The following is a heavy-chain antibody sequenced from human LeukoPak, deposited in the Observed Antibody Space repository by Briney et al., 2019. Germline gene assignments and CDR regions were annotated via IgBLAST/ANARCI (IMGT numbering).Heavy chain of an antibody. J-gene: IGHJ1*01. Sequence: GASVKVSCKASGGTFSSYAISWVRQAPGQGLEWTGRIIPIFGTANYAQKFQGRVTITTDESTSTAYMELSSLRSEDTAVYYCASHCGSGADWGQGTLVTVSS. D-gene: IGHD3-10*01. CDR3: ASHCGSGAD. V-gene: IGHV1-69*05. CDR2: IIPIFGTA. CDR1: GGTFSSYA.